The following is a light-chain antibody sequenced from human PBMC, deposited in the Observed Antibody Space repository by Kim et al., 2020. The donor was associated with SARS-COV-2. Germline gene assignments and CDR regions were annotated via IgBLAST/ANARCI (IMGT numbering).Light chain of an antibody. CDR1: QSRNSH. J-gene: IGKJ2*01. Sequence: VSPGEAITLSCTASQSRNSHLAWYQQKRGQSPTLLIYGASTRATGVPARFSGRGFGTEFTFTISSLQSEDFAVYYCQQYDNWPPYTFGQGTKLEI. CDR3: QQYDNWPPYT. CDR2: GAS. V-gene: IGKV3-15*01.